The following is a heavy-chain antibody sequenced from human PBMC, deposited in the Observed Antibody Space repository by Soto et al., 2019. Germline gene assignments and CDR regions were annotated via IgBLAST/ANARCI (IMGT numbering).Heavy chain of an antibody. Sequence: SGTLSLTCIVSGGAISSSSFYWGWIRQPPGKGLEWIGSIYYSGSTYYNLSLKSRVTISVDTSKNQFSLKMSSVTAADTAVYYCARHSPGYYYYGMDVWGQGTTVTVS. CDR1: GGAISSSSFY. V-gene: IGHV4-39*01. CDR3: ARHSPGYYYYGMDV. CDR2: IYYSGST. J-gene: IGHJ6*02.